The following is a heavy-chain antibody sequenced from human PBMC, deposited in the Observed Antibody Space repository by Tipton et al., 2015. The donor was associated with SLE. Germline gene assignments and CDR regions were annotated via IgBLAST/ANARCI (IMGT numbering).Heavy chain of an antibody. J-gene: IGHJ2*01. CDR1: GGSISSSSYY. D-gene: IGHD3-22*01. CDR2: IYYSGST. V-gene: IGHV4-39*07. Sequence: TLSLTCTVSGGSISSSSYYWSWIRQPPGKGLEWIGTIYYSGSTYYNPSLKSRVTVSADSSKNQFSLKLTSVTAADTAVYYCAGRITTGYFDIWGRGTLVAVSS. CDR3: AGRITTGYFDI.